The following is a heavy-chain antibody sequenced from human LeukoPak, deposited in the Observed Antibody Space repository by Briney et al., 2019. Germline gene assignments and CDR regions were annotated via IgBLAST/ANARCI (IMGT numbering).Heavy chain of an antibody. V-gene: IGHV3-23*01. CDR3: AKHRGTAAAAKDY. D-gene: IGHD6-13*01. J-gene: IGHJ4*02. CDR1: GFTFSSYA. CDR2: IRGSGTT. Sequence: GGSLRLSCAASGFTFSSYAMSWVRQAPGKGLEWVSGIRGSGTTSYADSVKGRFTISRDNSKNTLYLQMNSLRADDTAVYYCAKHRGTAAAAKDYWGQGTLVTVSS.